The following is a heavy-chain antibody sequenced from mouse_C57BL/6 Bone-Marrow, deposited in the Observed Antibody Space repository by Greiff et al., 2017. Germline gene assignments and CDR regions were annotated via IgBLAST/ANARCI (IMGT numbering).Heavy chain of an antibody. Sequence: VQRVESGPGLVQPSQSLSITCTVSGFSLTSYGVHWVRQSPGKGLEWLGVRWSGGSTDYNAAFISRLSISKDNSKSQVFFKMNSLQADDTAIYYCARNSDYYGSAWFAYWGQGTLVTVSA. D-gene: IGHD1-1*01. J-gene: IGHJ3*01. CDR2: RWSGGST. CDR3: ARNSDYYGSAWFAY. V-gene: IGHV2-2*01. CDR1: GFSLTSYG.